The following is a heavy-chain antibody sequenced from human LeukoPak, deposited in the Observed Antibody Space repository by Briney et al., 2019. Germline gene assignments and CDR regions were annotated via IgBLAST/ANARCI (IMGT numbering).Heavy chain of an antibody. V-gene: IGHV2-5*01. CDR2: AYWNNDK. J-gene: IGHJ4*02. Sequence: SGPTLVKPTQTLTLTCNFSGFSLSNTGVAVGWIRQSPGKALEWLAVAYWNNDKSYSPSLKSRLTITKDTSKNQVALKMTNVDPVDTATYYCAHKGRGSGSYTMWGQGTLVTVSS. CDR1: GFSLSNTGVA. D-gene: IGHD3-10*01. CDR3: AHKGRGSGSYTM.